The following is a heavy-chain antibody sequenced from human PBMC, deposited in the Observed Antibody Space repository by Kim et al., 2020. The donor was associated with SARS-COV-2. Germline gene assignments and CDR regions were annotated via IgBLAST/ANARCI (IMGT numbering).Heavy chain of an antibody. CDR2: IYYSGST. CDR3: ARQILGYYYDSSGTKYAFDI. CDR1: GGSISSYY. Sequence: SETLSLTCTVSGGSISSYYWSWIRQPPGKGLEWIGYIYYSGSTNYNPSLKSRVTISVDTSKNQFSLKLSSVTAADTAVYYCARQILGYYYDSSGTKYAFDIWGQGTMVTVSS. D-gene: IGHD3-22*01. V-gene: IGHV4-59*08. J-gene: IGHJ3*02.